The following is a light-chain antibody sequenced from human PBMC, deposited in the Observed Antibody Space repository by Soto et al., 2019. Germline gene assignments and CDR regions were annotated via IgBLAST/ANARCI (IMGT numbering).Light chain of an antibody. CDR2: KAS. CDR1: QSINNW. V-gene: IGKV1-5*03. CDR3: QQYNSYLYT. Sequence: DIQMTQSPSTLSASVGDRVTITCRASQSINNWLAWYQQKPGKAPKLLIYKASNLQSGVPSRFSGSGSGTEFTLTISSLQPDDFATYYCQQYNSYLYTFGQGTKLEIK. J-gene: IGKJ2*01.